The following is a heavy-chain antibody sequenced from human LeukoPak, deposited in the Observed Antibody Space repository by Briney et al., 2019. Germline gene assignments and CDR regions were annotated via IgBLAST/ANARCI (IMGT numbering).Heavy chain of an antibody. J-gene: IGHJ4*02. Sequence: GGSLRLSCAASGFTFSSYSMNWVRQAPGKGLEWVSYISSSSSTMYYADSVKGRFTISRDNAKNSLYLQMNSLRAEDTGVYYCARCHSMRDPPDYWGQGTLVAVSS. CDR2: ISSSSSTM. V-gene: IGHV3-48*01. D-gene: IGHD2-21*01. CDR1: GFTFSSYS. CDR3: ARCHSMRDPPDY.